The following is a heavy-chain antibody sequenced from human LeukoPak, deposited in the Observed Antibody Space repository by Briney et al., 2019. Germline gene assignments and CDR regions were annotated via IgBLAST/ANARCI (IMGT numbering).Heavy chain of an antibody. V-gene: IGHV4-59*08. CDR3: ARHKYYYDSSGV. CDR1: GGSISSYY. CDR2: IYYSGST. Sequence: SETLSLTCTVSGGSISSYYWSWIRQPPGKGLEWIEYIYYSGSTNYNPSLKSRVTISVDTSKNQFSLKLSSVTAADTAVYYCARHKYYYDSSGVWGQGTLVTVSS. J-gene: IGHJ4*02. D-gene: IGHD3-22*01.